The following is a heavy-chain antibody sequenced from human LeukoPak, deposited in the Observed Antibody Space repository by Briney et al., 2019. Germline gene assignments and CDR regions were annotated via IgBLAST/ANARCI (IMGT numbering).Heavy chain of an antibody. CDR3: ARNIVVVPEVDYYYYYMDV. V-gene: IGHV1-69*13. D-gene: IGHD2-2*01. Sequence: ASVKVSCKASGGTFSSYAISWVRQAPGQGLEWMGASIPIFGTANFAQKFQGRVTITADESTSTAYLELSSLRSEDTAVYYCARNIVVVPEVDYYYYYMDVWGKGTTVTVSS. CDR1: GGTFSSYA. J-gene: IGHJ6*03. CDR2: SIPIFGTA.